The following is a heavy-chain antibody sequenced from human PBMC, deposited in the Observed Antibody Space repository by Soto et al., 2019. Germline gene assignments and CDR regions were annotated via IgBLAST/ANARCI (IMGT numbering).Heavy chain of an antibody. CDR1: GGSISSSSYY. V-gene: IGHV4-39*01. J-gene: IGHJ4*02. CDR3: ARQSLRYFDWFADSDY. Sequence: QLQLQESGPGLVKPSETLSLTCTVSGGSISSSSYYWGWIRQPPGKGLEWIGSIYYSGSTYYNPSLKSRVTLSVDTSKTQFSLKLSSVTAADTAVYSCARQSLRYFDWFADSDYWGQGTLVTVSS. CDR2: IYYSGST. D-gene: IGHD3-9*01.